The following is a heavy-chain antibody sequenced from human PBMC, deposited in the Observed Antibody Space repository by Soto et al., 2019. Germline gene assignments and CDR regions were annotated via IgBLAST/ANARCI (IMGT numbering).Heavy chain of an antibody. CDR2: ISGSGGST. D-gene: IGHD2-2*01. V-gene: IGHV3-23*01. J-gene: IGHJ3*02. CDR3: AKVGDCSSTSCYAGAFDI. Sequence: LSLTCAASGFTFSSYAMSWVRQAPGKGLEWVSAISGSGGSTYYADSVKGRFTISRDNSKNTLYLQMNSLRAEDTAVYYCAKVGDCSSTSCYAGAFDIWGQGTMVTVSS. CDR1: GFTFSSYA.